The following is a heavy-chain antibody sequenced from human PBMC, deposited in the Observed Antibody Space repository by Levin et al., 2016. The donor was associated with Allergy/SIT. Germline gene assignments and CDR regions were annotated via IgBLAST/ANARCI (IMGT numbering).Heavy chain of an antibody. CDR1: GGSISSYY. CDR3: ARHYLELRAFDI. D-gene: IGHD1-7*01. Sequence: GSLRLSCTVSGGSISSYYWSWIRQPPGKGLEWIGYIYYSGSTKYNSSLKSRVTISVDTSKNQFSLKLSSVTAADTAVYYCARHYLELRAFDIWGQGTMVTVSS. J-gene: IGHJ3*02. CDR2: IYYSGST. V-gene: IGHV4-59*08.